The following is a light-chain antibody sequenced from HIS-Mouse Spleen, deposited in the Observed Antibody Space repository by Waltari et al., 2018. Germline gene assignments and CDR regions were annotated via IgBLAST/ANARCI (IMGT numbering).Light chain of an antibody. Sequence: QSALTQPPSASGSPGQSVTISCTGTSSDVGGYNYVSWYQQHPGKAPKLMIYEVSKRPSGVPDRFSGSKSCNTASLTVSGLQAEDEADYYCSSYAGSNKVFGGGTKLTVL. CDR3: SSYAGSNKV. V-gene: IGLV2-8*01. J-gene: IGLJ3*02. CDR2: EVS. CDR1: SSDVGGYNY.